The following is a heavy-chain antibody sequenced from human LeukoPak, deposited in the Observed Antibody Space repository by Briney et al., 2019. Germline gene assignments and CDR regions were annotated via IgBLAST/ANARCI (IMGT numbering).Heavy chain of an antibody. J-gene: IGHJ4*02. V-gene: IGHV4-39*01. Sequence: SETLSLTYTVSGGSISSSSYYWGWIRQPPGKGLEWIGSIYYSGSTYYNPSLKSRVTISVDTSKNQFSLKLSSVTAADTAVYYCARRRGIAVAGTRGATFDYWGQGTLVTVSS. CDR1: GGSISSSSYY. CDR2: IYYSGST. CDR3: ARRRGIAVAGTRGATFDY. D-gene: IGHD6-19*01.